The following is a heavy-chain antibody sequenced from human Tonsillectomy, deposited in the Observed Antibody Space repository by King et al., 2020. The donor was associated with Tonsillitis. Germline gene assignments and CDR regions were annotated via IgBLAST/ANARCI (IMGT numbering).Heavy chain of an antibody. CDR2: INYSGIT. Sequence: VQLQQWGAGLLKPSETLSLTCAVYGGSFRGYYWTWNRQPPGKGLEWIGEINYSGITNYNPSLKSRVTMSVDTSKNQFSLKISSVTAADTAVYYGARLSNHGLDYWGQGSLVTVSS. CDR1: GGSFRGYY. D-gene: IGHD6-13*01. CDR3: ARLSNHGLDY. V-gene: IGHV4-34*01. J-gene: IGHJ4*02.